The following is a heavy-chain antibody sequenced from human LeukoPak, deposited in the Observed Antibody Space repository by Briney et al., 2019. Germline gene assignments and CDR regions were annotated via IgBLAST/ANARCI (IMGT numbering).Heavy chain of an antibody. J-gene: IGHJ4*02. CDR1: GYTFASYG. CDR3: ARDRLFYYYDSSGYWDY. Sequence: ASVKVSCKASGYTFASYGISWVRQAPGQGLEWMGWISAYNGNTNYAQKLQGRVTMTTDTSTSTACMELRSLRSDDTAVYYCARDRLFYYYDSSGYWDYWGQGTLVTVSS. D-gene: IGHD3-22*01. CDR2: ISAYNGNT. V-gene: IGHV1-18*01.